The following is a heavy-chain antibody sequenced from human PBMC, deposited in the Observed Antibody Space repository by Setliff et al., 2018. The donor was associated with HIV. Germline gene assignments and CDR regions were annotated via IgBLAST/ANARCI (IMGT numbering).Heavy chain of an antibody. D-gene: IGHD3-3*01. Sequence: PSETLSLTCAVYGGSFSSYYWNWIRQTPGKGLEWIGEINDSGNANYNPSLKSRVTISLDTSKKQFSLKLSSVTAADTAVYYCARGLSIFGVATPGFYSFMDVWGKGTTVTVSS. CDR1: GGSFSSYY. CDR3: ARGLSIFGVATPGFYSFMDV. CDR2: INDSGNA. J-gene: IGHJ6*03. V-gene: IGHV4-34*01.